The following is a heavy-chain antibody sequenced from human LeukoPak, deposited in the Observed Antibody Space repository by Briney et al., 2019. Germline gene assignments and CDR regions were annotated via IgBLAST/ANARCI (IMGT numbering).Heavy chain of an antibody. CDR1: GGSFSGYY. V-gene: IGHV4-34*01. J-gene: IGHJ3*01. CDR3: ARGRGWNYYDSSALRR. Sequence: PSETLSLTCAVYGGSFSGYYWSWIRQPPGKGLEWIGEINHSGSTNYTPSLKSRVTISVDTSKNQFSLKLSSVTAADTAVYYCARGRGWNYYDSSALRRWGQGTMVTVSS. D-gene: IGHD3-22*01. CDR2: INHSGST.